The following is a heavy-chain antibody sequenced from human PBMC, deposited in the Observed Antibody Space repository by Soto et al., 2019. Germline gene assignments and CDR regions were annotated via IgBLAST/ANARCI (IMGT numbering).Heavy chain of an antibody. J-gene: IGHJ5*02. Sequence: QVQLQESGPGLVKPSQTLSLTCIVSGDSVGSDKYHWTWIRQLPGKGLEYIGYFYNSRTTFYNPSLKRRVTISLGPSENQFSLHVRSVTAADTAVYYCARGIDGYRFDPWGQGTLVTVSS. V-gene: IGHV4-31*03. CDR2: FYNSRTT. D-gene: IGHD5-18*01. CDR1: GDSVGSDKYH. CDR3: ARGIDGYRFDP.